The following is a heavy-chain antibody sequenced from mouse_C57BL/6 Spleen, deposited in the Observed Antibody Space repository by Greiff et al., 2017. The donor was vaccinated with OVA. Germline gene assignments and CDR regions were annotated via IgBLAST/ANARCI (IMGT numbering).Heavy chain of an antibody. D-gene: IGHD1-1*01. J-gene: IGHJ2*01. V-gene: IGHV3-6*01. CDR2: ISYDGSN. CDR3: ARESYGSSYEGVFDY. CDR1: GYSITSGYY. Sequence: EVKLMESGPGLVKPSQSLSLTCSVTGYSITSGYYWNWIRQFPGNKLEWMGYISYDGSNNYNPSLKNRISITRDTSKNQFFLKLNSVTTEDTATYYCARESYGSSYEGVFDYWGQGTTLTVSS.